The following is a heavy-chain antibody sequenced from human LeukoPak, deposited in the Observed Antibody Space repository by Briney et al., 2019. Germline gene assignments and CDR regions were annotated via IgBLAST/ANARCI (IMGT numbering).Heavy chain of an antibody. CDR3: ASVVGATFYYGMDV. D-gene: IGHD1-26*01. CDR1: GFTFSSYE. CDR2: ISSSGSTI. V-gene: IGHV3-48*03. Sequence: PGGSLRLSCAASGFTFSSYEMNWVRQAPGKGLELVSYISSSGSTIYYADSVKGRFTISRDNAKNSVYLQMNSLRAEDTALYYCASVVGATFYYGMDVWGQGTTVTVSS. J-gene: IGHJ6*02.